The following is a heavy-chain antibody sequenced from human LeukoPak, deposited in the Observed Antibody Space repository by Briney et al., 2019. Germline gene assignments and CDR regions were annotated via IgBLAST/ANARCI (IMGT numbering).Heavy chain of an antibody. CDR1: GYTFSGYY. CDR2: INPNSGGT. V-gene: IGHV1-2*02. CDR3: ARVRYRLAETYIDY. D-gene: IGHD3-16*01. J-gene: IGHJ4*02. Sequence: ASVKVSCKTSGYTFSGYYIHWVRQAPGQGLEWMGWINPNSGGTNYGQNFQGRVTMTRDTSISTAYMELSRLTSDDTAVYYCARVRYRLAETYIDYWGQGTLVTVSS.